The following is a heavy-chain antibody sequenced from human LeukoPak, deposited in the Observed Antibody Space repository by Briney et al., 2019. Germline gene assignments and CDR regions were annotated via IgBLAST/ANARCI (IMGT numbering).Heavy chain of an antibody. CDR1: GGTFSSYA. D-gene: IGHD2-2*01. V-gene: IGHV1-69*01. Sequence: VASVKVSCKASGGTFSSYAISWVRQAPGQGLEWMGGIIPIFGTASYAQKFQGRVTITADESTSTAYMELSSLRSGDTAVYYCARAGDIVVVPALAYMDVWGKGTTVTVSS. CDR2: IIPIFGTA. J-gene: IGHJ6*03. CDR3: ARAGDIVVVPALAYMDV.